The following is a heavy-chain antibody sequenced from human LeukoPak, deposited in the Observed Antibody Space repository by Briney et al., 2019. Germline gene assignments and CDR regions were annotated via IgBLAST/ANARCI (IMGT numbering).Heavy chain of an antibody. CDR2: IIPIFGTA. D-gene: IGHD4-17*01. CDR3: ARVLGDGDYVLDY. J-gene: IGHJ4*02. Sequence: SVKVSCKASGGTFSSYAFSWVRQAPGQGLEWMGGIIPIFGTANYAQKFQGRVTITTDESTSTAYMELSSLRSEDTAVYYCARVLGDGDYVLDYWGQGTLVTVSS. CDR1: GGTFSSYA. V-gene: IGHV1-69*05.